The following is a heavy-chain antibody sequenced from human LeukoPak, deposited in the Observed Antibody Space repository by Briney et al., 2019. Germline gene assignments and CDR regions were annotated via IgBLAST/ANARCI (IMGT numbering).Heavy chain of an antibody. J-gene: IGHJ6*02. D-gene: IGHD2-15*01. Sequence: AASVKVSCKASGYTFTGYYMHWVRQAPGQGLEWMGWINPNSGGTNYAQKFQGRVTMTRDTSISTAYMELSRLRSDDTAEYYCARDPATTPNYYYYYYGMDVWGQGTTVTVSS. CDR3: ARDPATTPNYYYYYYGMDV. CDR2: INPNSGGT. CDR1: GYTFTGYY. V-gene: IGHV1-2*02.